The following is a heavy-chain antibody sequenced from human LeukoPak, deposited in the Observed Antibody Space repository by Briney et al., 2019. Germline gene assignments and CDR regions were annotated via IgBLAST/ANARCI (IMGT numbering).Heavy chain of an antibody. V-gene: IGHV3-30*03. D-gene: IGHD6-6*01. Sequence: GRSLRLSCAVSGYTFSSYAIHWVRQAPGKGLEWVAAISGDGRNIYYADSVKGRFNISRDNSKHTVNLQMNNERAEDTAVYYCARRSDSSSYSFDYWGQGTLVTVSS. CDR2: ISGDGRNI. J-gene: IGHJ4*02. CDR3: ARRSDSSSYSFDY. CDR1: GYTFSSYA.